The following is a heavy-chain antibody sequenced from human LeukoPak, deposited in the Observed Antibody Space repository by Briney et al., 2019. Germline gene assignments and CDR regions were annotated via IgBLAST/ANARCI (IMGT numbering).Heavy chain of an antibody. D-gene: IGHD6-13*01. CDR2: ISSSSSYI. V-gene: IGHV3-21*01. Sequence: GGSLRLSCAASGFTFSSYSMNWVRQAPGKGLEWVSSISSSSSYIYYGDSVKGRFTISRDNAKNSLYMQMNSLRAEDTAVYYCARDIAAAVDYWGQGTLVTVSS. J-gene: IGHJ4*02. CDR1: GFTFSSYS. CDR3: ARDIAAAVDY.